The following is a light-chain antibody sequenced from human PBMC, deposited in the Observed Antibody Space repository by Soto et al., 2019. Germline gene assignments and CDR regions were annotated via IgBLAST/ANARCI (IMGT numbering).Light chain of an antibody. CDR3: SSFTSTNTQV. V-gene: IGLV2-14*01. CDR1: SSDVGGYNY. J-gene: IGLJ1*01. CDR2: EVS. Sequence: QSALTQPASVSASPGQSITISCTGTSSDVGGYNYVSWYQQHPGKAPKLMIYEVSNRPSGVSNRFSGSKSGNTASLTISGXXXXXXXDYYCSSFTSTNTQVFGTGTKLTV.